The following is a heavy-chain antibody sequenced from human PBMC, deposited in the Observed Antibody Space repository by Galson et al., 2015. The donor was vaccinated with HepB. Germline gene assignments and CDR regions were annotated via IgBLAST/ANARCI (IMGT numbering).Heavy chain of an antibody. D-gene: IGHD5-12*01. V-gene: IGHV3-30*18. J-gene: IGHJ4*02. Sequence: SLRLSCAASGFTFRRYGMHWVRQAPGKGLEWVALISHDADKDFYAAFVKGRFTISRDTFENTLYLQMNSLRVEDTAVYYCAKDRYDHTLDFWGQGTLVTVSA. CDR3: AKDRYDHTLDF. CDR1: GFTFRRYG. CDR2: ISHDADKD.